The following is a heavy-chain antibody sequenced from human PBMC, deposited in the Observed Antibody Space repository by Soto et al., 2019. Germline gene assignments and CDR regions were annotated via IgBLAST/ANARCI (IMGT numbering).Heavy chain of an antibody. CDR3: ARGTMVRGVINYYYMDV. CDR2: ISAYNGNT. CDR1: GYTFTSYG. Sequence: ASLKVSCKASGYTFTSYGISWVRQAPGQGLEWMGWISAYNGNTNYAQKLQGRVTMTTDTSTSTAYMELRSLRSDDTAVYYCARGTMVRGVINYYYMDVWGKGTTVTVSS. D-gene: IGHD3-10*01. J-gene: IGHJ6*03. V-gene: IGHV1-18*01.